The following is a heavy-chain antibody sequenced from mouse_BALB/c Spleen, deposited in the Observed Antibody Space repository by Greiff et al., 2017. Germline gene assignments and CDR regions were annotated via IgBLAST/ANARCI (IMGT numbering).Heavy chain of an antibody. CDR3: ARCYDYSFAY. Sequence: EVKLVESGGGLVKPGGSLKLSCAASGFTFSSYAMSWVRQSPEKRLEWVAEISSGGSYTYYPDTVTGRFTISRDNAKNTLYLEMSSLRSEDTAMYYCARCYDYSFAYWGQGTLVTVSA. V-gene: IGHV5-9-4*01. CDR2: ISSGGSYT. J-gene: IGHJ3*01. CDR1: GFTFSSYA. D-gene: IGHD2-4*01.